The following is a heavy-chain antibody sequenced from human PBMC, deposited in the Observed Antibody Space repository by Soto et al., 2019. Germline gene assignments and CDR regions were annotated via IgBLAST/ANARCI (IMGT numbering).Heavy chain of an antibody. V-gene: IGHV5-10-1*01. D-gene: IGHD3-22*01. J-gene: IGHJ4*02. CDR3: ARQIYDSDTGPNFQYYFDS. CDR1: GYSFAVYW. Sequence: GESLKISCKGSGYSFAVYWITWVRQKPGKGLEWMGRIDPSDSQTYYSPSFRGHVTISVTKSITTVFLQWSSLRASDTAMYYCARQIYDSDTGPNFQYYFDSWGQGTPVTVSS. CDR2: IDPSDSQT.